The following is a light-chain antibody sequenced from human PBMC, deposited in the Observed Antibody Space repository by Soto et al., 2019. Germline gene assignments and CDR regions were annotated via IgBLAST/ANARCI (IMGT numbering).Light chain of an antibody. V-gene: IGKV1-27*01. J-gene: IGKJ2*01. CDR2: AAS. CDR3: QMYNSALPYT. CDR1: QGISNY. Sequence: DIQMTQAPSSLSASVGDRVTITCRASQGISNYLAWYQQKPGKVPKLLIYAASTSQSGVPSRFSGSGSGTDFTLTISSLQPEDVATYYCQMYNSALPYTFGQGNKLEIK.